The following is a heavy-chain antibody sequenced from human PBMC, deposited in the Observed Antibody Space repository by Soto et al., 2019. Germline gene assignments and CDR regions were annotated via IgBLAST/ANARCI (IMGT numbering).Heavy chain of an antibody. Sequence: ASVKVSCKASGYSFTNNDVTWVRQATGQGLEWMGWMNPGSGDTGYAQKFQGRVTMTRDISIATAYMELSSLRSDDTAIYYCARATGFYDFWSGYKDYYYYIMDVWGQGTTVTVSS. CDR3: ARATGFYDFWSGYKDYYYYIMDV. J-gene: IGHJ6*02. D-gene: IGHD3-3*01. V-gene: IGHV1-8*01. CDR1: GYSFTNND. CDR2: MNPGSGDT.